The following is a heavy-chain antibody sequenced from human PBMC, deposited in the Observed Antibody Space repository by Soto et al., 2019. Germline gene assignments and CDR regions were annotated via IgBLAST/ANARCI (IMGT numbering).Heavy chain of an antibody. J-gene: IGHJ5*02. V-gene: IGHV4-31*03. CDR3: ARVFGGGYYDFWSGYPPNNWFDP. CDR1: GGSISSGGYY. CDR2: IYYSGST. D-gene: IGHD3-3*01. Sequence: SETLSLTCTVSGGSISSGGYYWSWIRQHPGKGLEWIGYIYYSGSTYYNPSLKSRVTISVDTSKNQFSLKLSSVTAADTAVYYCARVFGGGYYDFWSGYPPNNWFDPWGQGTLVTVSS.